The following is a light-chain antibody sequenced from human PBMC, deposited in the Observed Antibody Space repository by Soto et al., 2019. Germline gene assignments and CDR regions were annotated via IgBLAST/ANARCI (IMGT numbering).Light chain of an antibody. CDR3: TPYTSSATVV. CDR1: SSDVGGYNY. CDR2: EVS. Sequence: QSALTQPASVPGSPGQSITISCTGTSSDVGGYNYVSWYQQHPGKAPKLMIYEVSNRPSGVSNRFSGSKSGNTASLTISGLQAEDEADYYCTPYTSSATVVFGGGTKVTVL. V-gene: IGLV2-14*01. J-gene: IGLJ2*01.